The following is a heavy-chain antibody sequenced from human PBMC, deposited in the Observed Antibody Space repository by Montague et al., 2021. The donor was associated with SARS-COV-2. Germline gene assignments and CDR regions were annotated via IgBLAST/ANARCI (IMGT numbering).Heavy chain of an antibody. D-gene: IGHD3-10*01. V-gene: IGHV4-34*01. CDR1: GGSLSGYY. J-gene: IGHJ6*02. Sequence: SETLSLTCAVHGGSLSGYYWSWIRQPPEKGLKWIGEINHSANTKYNPSLKSPVTISIDTSKNQFSLKMTSVTAADTATYYCASGIYPSGSYYNRYYYGLNIWGPGTTVIVSS. CDR2: INHSANT. CDR3: ASGIYPSGSYYNRYYYGLNI.